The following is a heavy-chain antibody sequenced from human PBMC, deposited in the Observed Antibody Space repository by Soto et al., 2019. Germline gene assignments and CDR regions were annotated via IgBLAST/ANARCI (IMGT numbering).Heavy chain of an antibody. CDR2: IYHSGST. V-gene: IGHV4-4*02. J-gene: IGHJ6*02. D-gene: IGHD6-19*01. Sequence: KPSATLSLTCAVSGGSISSSNWWSWVRQPPGKGLEWIGEIYHSGSTNYNPSLKSRVTVSVDKSKNQFSLMLSSVTAADTAVYYCARDLRYSSGWYGYYVMDVWGQGTTVT. CDR3: ARDLRYSSGWYGYYVMDV. CDR1: GGSISSSNW.